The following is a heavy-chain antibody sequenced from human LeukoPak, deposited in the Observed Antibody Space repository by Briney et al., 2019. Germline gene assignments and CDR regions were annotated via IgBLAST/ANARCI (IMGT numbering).Heavy chain of an antibody. Sequence: PSETLSLTCAVSGGSISSGGYSWSWIRQPPGKGLEWIGEINHSGSTNYNPSLKSRVTISVDTSKNQFSLKLSSVTAADTAVYYCARTPYCGGDCYSSEGDYFDYWGQGTLVTVSS. D-gene: IGHD2-21*02. CDR3: ARTPYCGGDCYSSEGDYFDY. J-gene: IGHJ4*02. CDR1: GGSISSGGYS. CDR2: INHSGST. V-gene: IGHV4-34*01.